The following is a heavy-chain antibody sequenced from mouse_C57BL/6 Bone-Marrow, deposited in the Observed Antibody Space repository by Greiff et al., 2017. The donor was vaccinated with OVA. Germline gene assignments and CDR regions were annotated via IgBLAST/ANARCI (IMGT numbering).Heavy chain of an antibody. D-gene: IGHD1-1*01. CDR2: ISSGSSTI. CDR1: GFTFSDYG. V-gene: IGHV5-17*01. Sequence: EVKLVESGGGLVKPGGSLKLSCAASGFTFSDYGMHWVRQAPEQGLEWVAYISSGSSTIYYADTVKGRFTISRDNAKNTLFLQMTSLRSEDTAMYYCARGVLRSSMDYWGQGTSVTVSS. CDR3: ARGVLRSSMDY. J-gene: IGHJ4*01.